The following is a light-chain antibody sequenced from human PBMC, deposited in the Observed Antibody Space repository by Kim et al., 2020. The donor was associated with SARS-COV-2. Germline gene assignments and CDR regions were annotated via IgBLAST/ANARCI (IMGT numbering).Light chain of an antibody. V-gene: IGKV4-1*01. CDR3: QQYYSSPWT. Sequence: RASFNCKSSQRVFYTSKNKSYVAWYQQKAGQPPRLLIHWASVRESGVPDRFIGSGSGTDFSLTISSLQAEDAAVYSCQQYYSSPWTFGQGTKLEIK. J-gene: IGKJ1*01. CDR1: QRVFYTSKNKSY. CDR2: WAS.